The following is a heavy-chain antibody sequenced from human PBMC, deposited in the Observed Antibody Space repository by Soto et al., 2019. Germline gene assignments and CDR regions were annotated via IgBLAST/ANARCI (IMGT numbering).Heavy chain of an antibody. Sequence: QLQLQESGPGLVKPSETLSLTCTVSGDSISSNIYYWGWIRQPPGKGLEWIGSIYYSGNTHYNPSLESRVTISVDTSKNQFSLHLTSVTATDTAVYYCARQGGDFYSSSWCDYWGQGTLVTVSS. CDR1: GDSISSNIYY. J-gene: IGHJ4*02. V-gene: IGHV4-39*01. CDR3: ARQGGDFYSSSWCDY. CDR2: IYYSGNT. D-gene: IGHD6-13*01.